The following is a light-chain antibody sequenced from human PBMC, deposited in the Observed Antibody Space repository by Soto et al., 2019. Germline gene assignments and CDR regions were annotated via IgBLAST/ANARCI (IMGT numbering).Light chain of an antibody. Sequence: QSVLTQPASVSGSPGQSITFSCTGTSSDVGGYNYVSWYQQHPGKAPKLMIYEVSNRPSGVSNRFSGSKSGNTASLTISGLQAEDEADYFCSSYTSSSTLEFGGGTKLTVL. CDR1: SSDVGGYNY. CDR2: EVS. J-gene: IGLJ2*01. CDR3: SSYTSSSTLE. V-gene: IGLV2-14*01.